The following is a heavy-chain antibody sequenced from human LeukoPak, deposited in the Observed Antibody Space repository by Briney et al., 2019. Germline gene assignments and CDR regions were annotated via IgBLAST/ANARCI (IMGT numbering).Heavy chain of an antibody. CDR2: ISGSGSNT. CDR3: AKSVAASRDPNWFDP. J-gene: IGHJ5*02. V-gene: IGHV3-23*01. D-gene: IGHD2-15*01. CDR1: GFTFTSYA. Sequence: GGSLSLSCAASGFTFTSYAMNWVRQGPGKGLGWVSTISGSGSNTHYADSVRGRFTISRDISKNTLYLQLNSLTAEDTAVYYCAKSVAASRDPNWFDPWGQGTLVTVSS.